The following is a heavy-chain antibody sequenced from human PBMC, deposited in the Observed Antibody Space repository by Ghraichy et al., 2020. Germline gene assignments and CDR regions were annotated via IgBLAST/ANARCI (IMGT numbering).Heavy chain of an antibody. CDR3: AKDQSYDFWSGYSHPADY. V-gene: IGHV3-23*01. J-gene: IGHJ4*02. CDR1: GFTFSSYA. CDR2: ISGSGGST. Sequence: GESLNISCAASGFTFSSYAMSWVRQAPGKGLEWVSAISGSGGSTYYADSVKGRFTISRDNSKNTLYLQMNSLRAEDTAVYYCAKDQSYDFWSGYSHPADYWGQGTLVTVSS. D-gene: IGHD3-3*01.